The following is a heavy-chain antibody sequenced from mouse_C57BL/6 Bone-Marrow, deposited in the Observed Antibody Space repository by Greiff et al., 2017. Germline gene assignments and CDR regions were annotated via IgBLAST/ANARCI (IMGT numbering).Heavy chain of an antibody. V-gene: IGHV1-82*01. CDR3: ARWDRSGYYYAMDY. Sequence: QVQLQQSGPELVKPGASVKISCKASGYAFSSSWMNWVKQRPGKGLEWIGRIYPGDGDTNYNGKFKGKATLTADKSSSTAYMQLSSLTSEDSAVYFCARWDRSGYYYAMDYWGQGTSGTVSS. CDR1: GYAFSSSW. D-gene: IGHD3-2*02. J-gene: IGHJ4*01. CDR2: IYPGDGDT.